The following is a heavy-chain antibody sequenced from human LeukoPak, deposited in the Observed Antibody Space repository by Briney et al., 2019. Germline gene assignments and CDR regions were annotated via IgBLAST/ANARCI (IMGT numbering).Heavy chain of an antibody. CDR1: GFTFSSYA. CDR2: ISGTGSTT. V-gene: IGHV3-23*01. D-gene: IGHD2-2*01. J-gene: IGHJ6*02. Sequence: GGSLRLSCAASGFTFSSYAMSWVRQAPGKGLEWVSAISGTGSTTFYADSVKGRFTISRDNSKSTLYLQMNSLRAEDTAVYYCAKKLGYCSSTSCYFFRHYYYGMDVWGQGTTVTVSS. CDR3: AKKLGYCSSTSCYFFRHYYYGMDV.